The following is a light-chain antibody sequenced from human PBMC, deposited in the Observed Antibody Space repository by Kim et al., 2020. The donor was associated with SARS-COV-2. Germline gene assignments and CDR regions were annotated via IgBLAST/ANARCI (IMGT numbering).Light chain of an antibody. CDR3: LLSYSDSRV. Sequence: GTVTLPCASSTGAVTSGHFPYWFQQKPGQAPRTLIYDTGNRHSWTPARFSGSLLGGKAALTLSAAQAEDEADYYCLLSYSDSRVFGGGTQLTVL. CDR1: TGAVTSGHF. CDR2: DTG. J-gene: IGLJ2*01. V-gene: IGLV7-46*01.